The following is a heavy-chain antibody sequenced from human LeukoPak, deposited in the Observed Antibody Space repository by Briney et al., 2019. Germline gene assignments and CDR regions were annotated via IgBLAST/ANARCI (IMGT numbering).Heavy chain of an antibody. CDR1: GGSFSGYY. J-gene: IGHJ4*02. V-gene: IGHV4-34*01. D-gene: IGHD3-3*01. CDR3: ARPGDFWSGWLGY. CDR2: INHSGST. Sequence: SETLSLTCAVYGGSFSGYYWSWIRQPPGKGLEWIGEINHSGSTNYNPSLKSRVTISVDTSKNQFSLKLSSVTAADTAVYYCARPGDFWSGWLGYWGQGTLVTVSS.